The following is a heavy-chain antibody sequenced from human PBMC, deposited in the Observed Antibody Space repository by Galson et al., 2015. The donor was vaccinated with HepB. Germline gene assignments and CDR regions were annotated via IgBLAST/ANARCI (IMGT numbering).Heavy chain of an antibody. D-gene: IGHD2-2*01. CDR3: ARGPYCSSTSCYWRFDP. CDR1: GFTFSSYW. V-gene: IGHV3-74*01. Sequence: SLRLSCAASGFTFSSYWMHWVRQAPGKGLVWVSRINSDGSSTSYADSVKGRFTISRDNAKNTLYLQMNSLRAEDTAVYYCARGPYCSSTSCYWRFDPWGQGTLVTVSS. CDR2: INSDGSST. J-gene: IGHJ5*02.